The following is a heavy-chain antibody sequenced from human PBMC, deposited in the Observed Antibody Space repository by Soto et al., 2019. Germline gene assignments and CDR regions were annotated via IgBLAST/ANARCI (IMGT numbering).Heavy chain of an antibody. CDR2: IYYSGRT. J-gene: IGHJ5*02. CDR1: GDPISSYD. V-gene: IGHV4-59*01. D-gene: IGHD2-15*01. Sequence: SGTLSLTCTVSGDPISSYDWSWIRQPPGKGLEWIGYIYYSGRTNYNPSLKSRVTISVDTSKSQFSLNLKSVTAADTAVYYCARAYCSGGVCEYDNWFDPWGQGTLVTVSS. CDR3: ARAYCSGGVCEYDNWFDP.